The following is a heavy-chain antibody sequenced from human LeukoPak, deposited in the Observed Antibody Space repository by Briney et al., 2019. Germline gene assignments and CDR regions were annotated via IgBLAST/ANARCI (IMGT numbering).Heavy chain of an antibody. Sequence: GGSLRLSCAASGFTFNDYTMHWVRQAPGKGLEWVSLITWDGDNTFYADSVKGRFTISRDNSKNSLFLQMNSPRTEDTALYYCAVLASHGFDYWGQGTLVTVSS. CDR1: GFTFNDYT. V-gene: IGHV3-43*01. D-gene: IGHD3-3*02. CDR2: ITWDGDNT. J-gene: IGHJ4*02. CDR3: AVLASHGFDY.